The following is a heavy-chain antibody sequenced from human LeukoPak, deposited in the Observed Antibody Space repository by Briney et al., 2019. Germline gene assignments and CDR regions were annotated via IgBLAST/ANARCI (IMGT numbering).Heavy chain of an antibody. CDR3: AKRSTGSGSYYNLHFDD. Sequence: GGSLRLSCAASGFTFSSYAMSWVRQAPGKGLEWVSAIIGSGGSTSYADCVKGRFTISRDNSKNTLFLQMNSLRAEDTAVYYCAKRSTGSGSYYNLHFDDWGQGTLVTVSS. CDR2: IIGSGGST. V-gene: IGHV3-23*01. J-gene: IGHJ4*02. CDR1: GFTFSSYA. D-gene: IGHD3-10*01.